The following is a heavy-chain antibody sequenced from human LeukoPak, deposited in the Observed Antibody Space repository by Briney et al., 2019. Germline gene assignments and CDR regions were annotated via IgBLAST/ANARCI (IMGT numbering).Heavy chain of an antibody. CDR1: GGSISSSGYY. J-gene: IGHJ4*02. Sequence: SETLSLTCTVSGGSISSSGYYWGWIRQPPGKGLEWIGSIYYSGSTYYNPSLKSRVTISVDTSKNQFSLKLSSVTAADTAVYYCVSAYCSGGSCYFPFDYWGQGTLVTVSS. CDR2: IYYSGST. CDR3: VSAYCSGGSCYFPFDY. D-gene: IGHD2-15*01. V-gene: IGHV4-39*01.